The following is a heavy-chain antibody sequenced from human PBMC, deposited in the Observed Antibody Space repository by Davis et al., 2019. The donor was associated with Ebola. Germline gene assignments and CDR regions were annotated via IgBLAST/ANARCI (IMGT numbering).Heavy chain of an antibody. CDR2: INHSGST. CDR1: GGSFSGYY. J-gene: IGHJ3*02. Sequence: PGGSLRLSCAVYGGSFSGYYWSWIRQPPGKGLEWIGEINHSGSTNYNPSLKSRVTISVDTSKNQFSLKLSSVTAADTAVYYCARLSTVAEGEPHDAFDIWGQGTMVTVSS. D-gene: IGHD2-21*01. V-gene: IGHV4-34*01. CDR3: ARLSTVAEGEPHDAFDI.